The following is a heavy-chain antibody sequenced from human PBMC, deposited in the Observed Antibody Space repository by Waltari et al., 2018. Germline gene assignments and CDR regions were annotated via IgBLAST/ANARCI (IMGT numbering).Heavy chain of an antibody. CDR1: GYSLCSGHY. V-gene: IGHV4-38-2*01. D-gene: IGHD6-13*01. Sequence: VQLQESGAGLVKPSETLSLTCAVSGYSLCSGHYWSWYRQPPGKGLEWIGCIYQSGSTYYNPSLKSRVTISVDTSKNQFSRKLSSVTAADPAVYYCARHQWCSSWYLDAFDIWGQGTMVTVSS. J-gene: IGHJ3*02. CDR3: ARHQWCSSWYLDAFDI. CDR2: IYQSGST.